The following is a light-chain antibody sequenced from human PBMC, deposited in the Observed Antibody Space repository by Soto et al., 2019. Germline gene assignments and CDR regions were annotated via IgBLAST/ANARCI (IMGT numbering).Light chain of an antibody. CDR3: CSYAGSYSYVV. CDR2: EVN. V-gene: IGLV2-14*01. J-gene: IGLJ2*01. Sequence: QSALTQPASLSGSPGQSITISCTGTSSDIGAYDYVSWFQQHPGKAPKLMISEVNNRPSGVPDRFSGSKSGNTASLTISGLQAEDEADYYCCSYAGSYSYVVFGGGTKLTVL. CDR1: SSDIGAYDY.